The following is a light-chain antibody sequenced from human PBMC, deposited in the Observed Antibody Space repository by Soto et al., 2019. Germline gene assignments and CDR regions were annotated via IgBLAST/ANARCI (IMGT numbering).Light chain of an antibody. CDR1: ESVTNY. V-gene: IGKV3-11*01. CDR2: DVS. CDR3: QQRSDWPWT. Sequence: DIVLTQSPSTLSLSPGDRGTLSCRASESVTNYLAWYQQKPGQAPRLLVYDVSNRATGTPARFSGGGSGTDFTLTISNLEPEDFAVYYCQQRSDWPWTFGQGTKVDIK. J-gene: IGKJ1*01.